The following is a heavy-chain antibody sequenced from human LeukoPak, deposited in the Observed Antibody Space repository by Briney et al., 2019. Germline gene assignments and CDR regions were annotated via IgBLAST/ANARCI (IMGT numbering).Heavy chain of an antibody. CDR1: GGTFSSYA. CDR2: IIPIFGTA. D-gene: IGHD2-2*01. CDR3: ARVVTPRYCSTPSCYWKGWFDP. Sequence: SVKVSCKASGGTFSSYAISWVRQAPGQGLEWMGGIIPIFGTASFAQKFQGRVTITADESTGTAYMELSSLRSEDTAVYYCARVVTPRYCSTPSCYWKGWFDPWGQGTLVTVSS. V-gene: IGHV1-69*01. J-gene: IGHJ5*02.